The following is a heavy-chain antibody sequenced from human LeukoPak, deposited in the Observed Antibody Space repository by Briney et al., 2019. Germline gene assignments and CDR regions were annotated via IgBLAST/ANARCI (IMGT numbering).Heavy chain of an antibody. CDR1: GYTFTSYD. J-gene: IGHJ6*03. CDR2: MNPNSGNT. CDR3: ARDSLNNYYYYYYMDV. Sequence: ASVKVSCKASGYTFTSYDINWVRQATGQGLEWMGWMNPNSGNTGYAQKFQGRVTKTRNTSISTAYMELSSLRSEDTAVYYCARDSLNNYYYYYYMDVWGKGTTVTVS. V-gene: IGHV1-8*01. D-gene: IGHD5-18*01.